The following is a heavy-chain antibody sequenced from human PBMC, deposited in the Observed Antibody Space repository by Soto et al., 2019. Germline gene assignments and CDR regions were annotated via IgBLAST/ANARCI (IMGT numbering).Heavy chain of an antibody. J-gene: IGHJ4*02. V-gene: IGHV1-69*01. CDR3: ARGYTFGGVIGPFVS. CDR1: GGTFNNYG. Sequence: QVQLVQSWAEVKRPGSSVKVSCKASGGTFNNYGISWVRQAPRQGLEWMGGFIPIFGTASYTQKFQGRVTIIADESTSTAYMELSRLRSEDTAVYYCARGYTFGGVIGPFVSWGQGTLVTVSS. CDR2: FIPIFGTA. D-gene: IGHD3-16*02.